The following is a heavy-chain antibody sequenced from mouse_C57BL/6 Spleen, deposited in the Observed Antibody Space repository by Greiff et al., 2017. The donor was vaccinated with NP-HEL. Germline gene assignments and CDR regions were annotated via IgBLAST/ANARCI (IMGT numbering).Heavy chain of an antibody. CDR1: GYAFSSYW. CDR2: IYPGDGDT. D-gene: IGHD2-5*01. V-gene: IGHV1-80*01. J-gene: IGHJ4*01. Sequence: VQGVESGAELVKPGASVKISCKASGYAFSSYWMNWVKQRPGKGLEWIGQIYPGDGDTNYNGKFKGKATLTADKSSSTAYMQLSSLTSEDSAVYFCARAYYSNSYAMDYWGQGTSVTVSS. CDR3: ARAYYSNSYAMDY.